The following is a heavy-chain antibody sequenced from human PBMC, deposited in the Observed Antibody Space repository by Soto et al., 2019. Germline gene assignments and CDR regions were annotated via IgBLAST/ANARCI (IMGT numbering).Heavy chain of an antibody. CDR2: INPSLGST. CDR3: ARARDMDV. J-gene: IGHJ6*02. Sequence: QVQLVQSGTEVKKPGASVKVSCKASGYSFTTYNLHWVRQAPGQGLEWMGIINPSLGSTTYAQNFQDRVTMPRDTSTTTVYMELSSLRSEDTAVYYCARARDMDVWAQGTTVTVSS. CDR1: GYSFTTYN. V-gene: IGHV1-46*01.